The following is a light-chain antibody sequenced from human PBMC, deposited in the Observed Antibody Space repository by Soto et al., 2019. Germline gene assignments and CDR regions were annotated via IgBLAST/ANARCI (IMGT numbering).Light chain of an antibody. V-gene: IGLV2-14*01. J-gene: IGLJ3*02. Sequence: QSVLTQPASVSGSPGQSITISCTGTSSDVGAYNYVSWYQQHPGKAPKLMIYEVSNRPSGVSDRFSGSRSGNTASLTISGLQADDESDYYCSSYTRSSTWVFGGGTTLTVL. CDR1: SSDVGAYNY. CDR3: SSYTRSSTWV. CDR2: EVS.